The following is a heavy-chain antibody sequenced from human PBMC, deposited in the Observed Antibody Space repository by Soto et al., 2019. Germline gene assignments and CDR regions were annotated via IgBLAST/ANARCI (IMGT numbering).Heavy chain of an antibody. V-gene: IGHV3-53*02. CDR1: GFTVSSNY. CDR2: MCSDGTT. J-gene: IGHJ6*02. CDR3: AKESYCSSSRCYSRSGIDV. Sequence: EVQLVETGGGLIQPGGSLRLSCAASGFTVSSNYMSWVRQAPGKGLEWGSIMCSDGTTYYADSVKGRFTISRDNPKSTLFLQTNSLRADDTAVYYCAKESYCSSSRCYSRSGIDVWGQGTTVTVSS. D-gene: IGHD2-2*01.